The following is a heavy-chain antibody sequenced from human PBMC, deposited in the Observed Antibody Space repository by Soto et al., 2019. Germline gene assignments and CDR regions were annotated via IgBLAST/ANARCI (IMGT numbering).Heavy chain of an antibody. CDR2: IFSNDEK. Sequence: QVTLKESGPVLVKPTETLTLTCTVSGFSLSNARMGVRWIRQPPGKALEWLAHIFSNDEKSYSTSLKIRLTISQDTSKSQVVLTMTNMDPVYTATYYCARIPVGYSYGYINWYFDLWGRGTLVTVSS. CDR1: GFSLSNARMG. V-gene: IGHV2-26*01. CDR3: ARIPVGYSYGYINWYFDL. D-gene: IGHD5-18*01. J-gene: IGHJ2*01.